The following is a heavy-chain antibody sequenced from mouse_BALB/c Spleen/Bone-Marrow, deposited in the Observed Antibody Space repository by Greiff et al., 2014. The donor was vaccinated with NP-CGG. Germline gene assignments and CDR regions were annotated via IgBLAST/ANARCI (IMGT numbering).Heavy chain of an antibody. D-gene: IGHD2-12*01. CDR1: GYTFTSYY. CDR3: TRSRRAMDH. Sequence: VKLQESGAELVKPGASVKLSCKASGYTFTSYYMYWVKQRPGQGLEWIGEINPSNGGTNFNEKFKSKATLTVDKSSSTAYMQLSSLTSEDSAVYYCTRSRRAMDHWGQGTSVTVSS. V-gene: IGHV1S81*02. J-gene: IGHJ4*01. CDR2: INPSNGGT.